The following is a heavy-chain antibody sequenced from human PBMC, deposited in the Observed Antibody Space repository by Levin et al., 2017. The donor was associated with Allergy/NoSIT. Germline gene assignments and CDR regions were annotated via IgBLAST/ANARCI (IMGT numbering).Heavy chain of an antibody. D-gene: IGHD2-15*01. J-gene: IGHJ5*02. V-gene: IGHV3-30*02. CDR3: AKGEYSPAP. Sequence: DSVKGRFTISRDNSKSTLYLQMNSLRAEDTAVYYCAKGEYSPAPWGQGTLVTVSS.